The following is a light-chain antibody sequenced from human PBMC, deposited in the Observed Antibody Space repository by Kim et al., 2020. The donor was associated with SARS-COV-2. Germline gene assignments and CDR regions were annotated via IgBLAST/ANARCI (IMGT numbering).Light chain of an antibody. CDR1: SSDVGAYHY. Sequence: QSALTQPASVSGSPGQSITMSCTGTSSDVGAYHYVSWYQQHPGRAPKLIIYDVTNRPSGVSNRFSASKSGNTASLTISGLQSEDEADYYCNSYTTSKTYVFGSGTSSPS. V-gene: IGLV2-14*03. CDR2: DVT. CDR3: NSYTTSKTYV. J-gene: IGLJ1*01.